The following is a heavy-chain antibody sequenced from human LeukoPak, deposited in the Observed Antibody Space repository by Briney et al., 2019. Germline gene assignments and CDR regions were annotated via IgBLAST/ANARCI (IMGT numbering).Heavy chain of an antibody. D-gene: IGHD2/OR15-2a*01. V-gene: IGHV3-23*01. CDR3: AKDRDTEQPLLLSYFDY. J-gene: IGHJ4*02. CDR2: ISGSGGST. CDR1: GXTFSSYA. Sequence: GGSLRLSCAASGXTFSSYALSWVRQAPGKGLESVSVISGSGGSTYYADSVKGRFTISRDNSKNTLYLQVSSLRAEDTAVYYCAKDRDTEQPLLLSYFDYWGQGTLVTVSS.